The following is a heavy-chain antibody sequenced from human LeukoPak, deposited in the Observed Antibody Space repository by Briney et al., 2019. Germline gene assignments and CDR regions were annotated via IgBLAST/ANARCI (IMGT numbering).Heavy chain of an antibody. CDR3: ARVGKNGWDFDH. CDR2: INEGGNVK. D-gene: IGHD6-19*01. CDR1: EFTFSSYW. J-gene: IGHJ4*02. V-gene: IGHV3-7*01. Sequence: GGSLRLSCAASEFTFSSYWMTWVRQAPGKGLEWVANINEGGNVKFYVDSVKGRFTISRDNTKISLHLQMYSLRAEDTAVYYCARVGKNGWDFDHWGQGTLVTVSS.